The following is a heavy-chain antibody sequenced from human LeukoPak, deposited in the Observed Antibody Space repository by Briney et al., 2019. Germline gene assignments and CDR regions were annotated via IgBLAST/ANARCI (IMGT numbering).Heavy chain of an antibody. CDR2: INHSGST. CDR3: ARSGSSWYEYYYYGMDV. J-gene: IGHJ6*02. V-gene: IGHV4-34*01. D-gene: IGHD6-13*01. Sequence: PSETLSLTCTVSGASISSYYWSWIRQPPGKGLEWIGEINHSGSTNYNPSLKSRVTISVDTSKNQFSLKLSSVTAADTAVYYCARSGSSWYEYYYYGMDVWGQGTTVTVSS. CDR1: GASISSYY.